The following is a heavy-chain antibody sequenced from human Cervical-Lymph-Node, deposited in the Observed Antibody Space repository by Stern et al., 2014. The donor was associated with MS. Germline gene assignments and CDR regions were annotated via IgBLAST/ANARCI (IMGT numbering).Heavy chain of an antibody. V-gene: IGHV1-46*01. CDR1: GYTFSNYY. J-gene: IGHJ4*02. D-gene: IGHD1-1*01. CDR2: IKPIDNST. CDR3: ARAGEVDDWNDGPFDY. Sequence: QVQLVQSGAEVKKPGAAVKVSCTASGYTFSNYYMHWVRQAPGQGLEWMGIIKPIDNSTSYAERFQGRVTMTSDTSTSTLYMDLNSLRSEDTAVYYCARAGEVDDWNDGPFDYWGQGTLVTVSS.